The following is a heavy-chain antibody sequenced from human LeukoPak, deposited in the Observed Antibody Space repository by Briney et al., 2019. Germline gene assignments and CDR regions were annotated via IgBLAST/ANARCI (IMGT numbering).Heavy chain of an antibody. V-gene: IGHV3-21*01. CDR1: GFTFRSYS. D-gene: IGHD3-10*01. Sequence: PGGSLRLSCAASGFTFRSYSMNWVRQAPGKGLEWVSSITSSSSSINYADSVKGRFTISRDNAKNSLYLQMDSLRAEDTAVYYCARDFGYWGQGTLVTVSS. CDR3: ARDFGY. J-gene: IGHJ4*02. CDR2: ITSSSSSI.